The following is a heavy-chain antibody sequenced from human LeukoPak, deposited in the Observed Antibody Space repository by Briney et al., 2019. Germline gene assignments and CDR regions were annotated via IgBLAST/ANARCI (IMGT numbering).Heavy chain of an antibody. CDR3: AKDIVDTAMGRGGNWFDP. CDR2: ISGDGGST. J-gene: IGHJ5*02. CDR1: GFTFDDYA. Sequence: PGGSLRLSCAASGFTFDDYAMHWVRQAPGKGLEWVSLISGDGGSTYYADSVKGRFTISRDNSKNSLYLQMNSLRTEDTALYYCAKDIVDTAMGRGGNWFDPWGQGTLSPSPQ. V-gene: IGHV3-43*02. D-gene: IGHD5-18*01.